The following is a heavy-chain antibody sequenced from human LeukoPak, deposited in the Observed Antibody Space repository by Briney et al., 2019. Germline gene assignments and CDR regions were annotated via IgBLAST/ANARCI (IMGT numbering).Heavy chain of an antibody. CDR1: GGSFSGYY. V-gene: IGHV4-34*01. D-gene: IGHD6-13*01. J-gene: IGHJ4*02. CDR3: ARGTAAGGFDY. Sequence: SETLSLTCAVYGGSFSGYYWSWIRQPPGKGLEWIGEINHSGSTNYNPFLKSRVTISVDTSKNQFSLKLSSVTAADTAVYYCARGTAAGGFDYWGQGTLVTVSS. CDR2: INHSGST.